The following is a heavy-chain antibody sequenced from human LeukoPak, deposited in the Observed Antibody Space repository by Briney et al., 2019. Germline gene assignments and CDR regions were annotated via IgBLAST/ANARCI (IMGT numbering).Heavy chain of an antibody. CDR3: ARSPYSSSWYPPTYYYYYGMDV. CDR2: IYTSGST. D-gene: IGHD6-13*01. CDR1: GGSISSYY. V-gene: IGHV4-4*07. Sequence: SETLSLTCTVSGGSISSYYWSWIRQPAGKGLEWIGRIYTSGSTNYNPSLKSRVTISVDTSKNQFSLKLSSVTAADTAVYYCARSPYSSSWYPPTYYYYYGMDVWGQGTTVTVSS. J-gene: IGHJ6*02.